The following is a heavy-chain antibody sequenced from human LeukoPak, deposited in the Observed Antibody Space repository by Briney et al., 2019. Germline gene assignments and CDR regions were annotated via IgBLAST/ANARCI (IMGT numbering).Heavy chain of an antibody. CDR3: ARDLSYGSGEF. J-gene: IGHJ4*02. Sequence: GGSLRLSCAASGYTFTSYGMHWVRQAPGKGLEWVAAIWYDGSKKIYADSVRGRFTISRDDSKNTLYLQMNRLRAEDTAVYFCARDLSYGSGEFWGQGTLVTVSS. CDR1: GYTFTSYG. CDR2: IWYDGSKK. V-gene: IGHV3-33*01. D-gene: IGHD3-10*01.